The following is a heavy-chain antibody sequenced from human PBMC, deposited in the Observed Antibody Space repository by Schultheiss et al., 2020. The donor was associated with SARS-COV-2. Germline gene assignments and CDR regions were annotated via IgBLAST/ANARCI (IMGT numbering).Heavy chain of an antibody. CDR2: ISSSSSYI. Sequence: GESLKISCAASGFTFSSYSMNWVRQAPGKGLEWVSSISSSSSYIYYADSVKGRFTISRDNAKNSLYLQMNSLKAEDTAVYYCSRKNRGYRGNSGFDYWGQGTLVTVSS. J-gene: IGHJ4*02. D-gene: IGHD4-23*01. CDR1: GFTFSSYS. V-gene: IGHV3-21*03. CDR3: SRKNRGYRGNSGFDY.